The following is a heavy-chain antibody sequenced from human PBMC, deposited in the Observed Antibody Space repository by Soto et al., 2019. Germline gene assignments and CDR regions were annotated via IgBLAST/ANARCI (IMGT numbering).Heavy chain of an antibody. V-gene: IGHV3-30-3*01. CDR3: ARDIAAAAYYFDY. Sequence: HPGGSLRLSCAASGFTFSSYAMHWVRQAPGKGLEWVAVISYDGSNKYYADSVKGRFTISRDNSKNTLYLQMNSLRAEDTAVYYCARDIAAAAYYFDYWGQGTLVTVSS. J-gene: IGHJ4*02. D-gene: IGHD6-13*01. CDR1: GFTFSSYA. CDR2: ISYDGSNK.